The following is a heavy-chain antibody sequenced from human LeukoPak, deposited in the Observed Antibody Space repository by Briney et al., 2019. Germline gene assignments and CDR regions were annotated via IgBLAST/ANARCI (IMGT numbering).Heavy chain of an antibody. CDR1: GFTFTSSA. Sequence: GTSVKVSCKASGFTFTSSAMQWVRQARGQRLEWIGWIVVGSGNTNYAQKFQERVTITRDMSTSTAYMELSRLRSDDTAVYYCARVPRSGEPRDYWGQGTLVTVSS. CDR3: ARVPRSGEPRDY. J-gene: IGHJ4*02. CDR2: IVVGSGNT. D-gene: IGHD1-14*01. V-gene: IGHV1-58*02.